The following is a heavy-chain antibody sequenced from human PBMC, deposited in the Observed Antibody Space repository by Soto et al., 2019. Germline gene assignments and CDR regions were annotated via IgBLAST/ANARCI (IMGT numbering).Heavy chain of an antibody. V-gene: IGHV4-31*03. CDR3: ASHCSGGSCYPIQGWLDP. D-gene: IGHD2-15*01. Sequence: PSETLSLTCTVSGGSISSGGYYWSWIRQHPGKGLEWIGYIYYSGSTYYNPSLKSRVTISVDTSKNQFSLKLSSVTAADTAVYYCASHCSGGSCYPIQGWLDPWGQGTLVTVSS. CDR1: GGSISSGGYY. J-gene: IGHJ5*02. CDR2: IYYSGST.